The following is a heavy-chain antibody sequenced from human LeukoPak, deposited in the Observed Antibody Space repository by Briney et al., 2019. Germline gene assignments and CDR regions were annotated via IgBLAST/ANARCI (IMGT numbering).Heavy chain of an antibody. CDR1: GFTFGDYV. CDR3: ARDIEAAGLFLDY. D-gene: IGHD6-13*01. J-gene: IGHJ4*02. Sequence: GRSLRLSCTGSGFTFGDYVMTWFRQAPGKGLEWVGLIRSKASGGTTQYAASVKGRFTISRDDSKSIAYLQMNSLKIEDTAVYYCARDIEAAGLFLDYWGQGTLVTVSS. CDR2: IRSKASGGTT. V-gene: IGHV3-49*03.